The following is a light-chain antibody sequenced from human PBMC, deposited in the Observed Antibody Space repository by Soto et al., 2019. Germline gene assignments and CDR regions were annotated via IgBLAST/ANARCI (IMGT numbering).Light chain of an antibody. V-gene: IGLV1-40*01. Sequence: QLVLTQPPSVSGTPGQRVTISCTSSSSNIGAGYDVHWYQQLPGTAPKLLIYGNSNRPSGVPDRCSGSKSGTSASLAITGLQVEDQAAYSCQSYDCSLSGVVFGGGTKVTAL. J-gene: IGLJ2*01. CDR2: GNS. CDR3: QSYDCSLSGVV. CDR1: SSNIGAGYD.